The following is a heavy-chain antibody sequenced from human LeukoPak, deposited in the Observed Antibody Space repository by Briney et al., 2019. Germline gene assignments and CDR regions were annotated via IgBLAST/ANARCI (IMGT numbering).Heavy chain of an antibody. V-gene: IGHV3-11*01. CDR3: AREVGGYYYDSSGYYYP. Sequence: GWSLGLACAASGFTFSDYYMSWIRQAPGKGLEWVSYISSSGSTIYYADSVKGRFTISRDNAKNSLYLQMNSLSAEDTAVYYCAREVGGYYYDSSGYYYPWGQGTLVTVSS. D-gene: IGHD3-22*01. CDR1: GFTFSDYY. J-gene: IGHJ5*02. CDR2: ISSSGSTI.